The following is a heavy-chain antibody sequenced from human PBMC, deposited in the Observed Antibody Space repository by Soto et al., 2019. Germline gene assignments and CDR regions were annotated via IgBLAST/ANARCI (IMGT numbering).Heavy chain of an antibody. CDR1: GDPMTTVGYY. J-gene: IGHJ4*02. Sequence: QVQLQESGPGLVKPSQTLSLTCTVSGDPMTTVGYYWTWIRQHPGQGLEWIGFISYSGSTCYSSSLKGRVAISADTSKNQFSLKLNSVTAADTAVYYCTRGDYWGQGTLVTVSS. CDR2: ISYSGST. V-gene: IGHV4-31*03. CDR3: TRGDY.